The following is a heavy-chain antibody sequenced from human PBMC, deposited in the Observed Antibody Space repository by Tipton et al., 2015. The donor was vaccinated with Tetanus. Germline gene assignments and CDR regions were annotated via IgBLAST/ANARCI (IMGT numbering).Heavy chain of an antibody. Sequence: SLRLSCAASGFTFSDSAFHWVRQAPGKGLEWVAVISYDGSNKYYADSVKGRFTISRDNSKNTLYLQMNSLRAEDTAVYYCAKLLGWGTYYNYFDGWGQGPLGTVSS. CDR1: GFTFSDSA. V-gene: IGHV3-30*18. J-gene: IGHJ4*02. D-gene: IGHD3-10*01. CDR3: AKLLGWGTYYNYFDG. CDR2: ISYDGSNK.